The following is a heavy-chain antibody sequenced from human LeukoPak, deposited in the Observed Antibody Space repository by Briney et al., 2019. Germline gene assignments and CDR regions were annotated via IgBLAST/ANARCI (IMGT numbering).Heavy chain of an antibody. V-gene: IGHV1-69*13. CDR3: ARGGVASYYYYGMDV. CDR1: GYTFTGYY. CDR2: IIPIFGTA. D-gene: IGHD1-26*01. J-gene: IGHJ6*02. Sequence: ASVKVSCKASGYTFTGYYMHWVRQAPGQGLEWMGGIIPIFGTANYAQKFQGRVTITADESTSTAYMELSSLRSEDTAVYYCARGGVASYYYYGMDVWGQGTTVTVSS.